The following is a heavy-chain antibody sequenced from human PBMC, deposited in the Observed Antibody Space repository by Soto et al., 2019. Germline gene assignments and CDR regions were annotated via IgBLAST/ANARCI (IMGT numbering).Heavy chain of an antibody. V-gene: IGHV4-39*01. D-gene: IGHD3-3*01. J-gene: IGHJ6*02. CDR3: ARRWDGYKVFWSFYYGMDV. CDR1: GGSISSSSYY. Sequence: QLQLQESGPGLVKPSETLSLTCTVSGGSISSSSYYWGWIRQPPGKGLEWIGSIYYSGSTYYNPSLKSRVTISVDTSKNQFSLKLSSVTAADTAVYYCARRWDGYKVFWSFYYGMDVWGQGTTVTVSS. CDR2: IYYSGST.